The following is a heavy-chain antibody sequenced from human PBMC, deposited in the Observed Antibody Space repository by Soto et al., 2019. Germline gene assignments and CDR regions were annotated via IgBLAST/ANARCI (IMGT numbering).Heavy chain of an antibody. D-gene: IGHD3-9*01. J-gene: IGHJ4*02. Sequence: EVQLVETGGGLIQPGGSLRLSCAASGFTVSSNYMSWVRQAPGKGLEWVSIIYSGGTTYYADSVQGRFTISRDHSKNTVFLQMNNVRAEDTAVYDCARDSLSGAYFDYWGQGTLVTVSA. CDR3: ARDSLSGAYFDY. CDR2: IYSGGTT. V-gene: IGHV3-53*02. CDR1: GFTVSSNY.